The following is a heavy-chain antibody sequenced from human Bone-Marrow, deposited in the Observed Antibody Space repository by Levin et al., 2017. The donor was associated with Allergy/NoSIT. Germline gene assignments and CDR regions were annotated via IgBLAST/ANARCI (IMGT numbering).Heavy chain of an antibody. V-gene: IGHV3-53*01. CDR2: IYSGGST. CDR3: ARSHLEESSGGWSPFFDY. Sequence: GESLKISCAASGFTVSSNYMSWVRQAPGKGLEWVSVIYSGGSTYYADSVKGRFTISRDNSKNTLYLQMNSLRAEDTAMYYCARSHLEESSGGWSPFFDYWGQGTLVTVSS. J-gene: IGHJ4*02. CDR1: GFTVSSNY. D-gene: IGHD6-19*01.